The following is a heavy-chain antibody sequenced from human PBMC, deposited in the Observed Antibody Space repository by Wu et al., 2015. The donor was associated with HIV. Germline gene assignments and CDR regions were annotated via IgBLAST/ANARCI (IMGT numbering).Heavy chain of an antibody. J-gene: IGHJ4*02. Sequence: QVQLVQFGAEVKKPGSSVKVTCKASGDGFTSYAVSWVRQAPGQGLEWMGGINPLFGTTKHAQKFQDRVTFTTDESKSTAYMELSSLRSEDTAVYYCARHTDYYDSSGYYGVFDYWGQGTLVTVSS. V-gene: IGHV1-69*05. CDR1: GDGFTSYA. CDR2: INPLFGTT. D-gene: IGHD3-22*01. CDR3: ARHTDYYDSSGYYGVFDY.